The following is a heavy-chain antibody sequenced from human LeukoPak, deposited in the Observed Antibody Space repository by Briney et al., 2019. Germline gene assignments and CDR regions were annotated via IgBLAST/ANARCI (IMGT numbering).Heavy chain of an antibody. CDR2: ITPSGDRT. J-gene: IGHJ4*02. CDR1: VYTFTNFY. D-gene: IGHD1-26*01. Sequence: ASVKVSCKASVYTFTNFYIHCVRQAPGQGLEWMGKITPSGDRTIYAQTFRGRVTITKDTSTSTVYMEVSSLRAEDTAVYYCAREQSGGTFDDWGQGTLVTVSS. CDR3: AREQSGGTFDD. V-gene: IGHV1-46*01.